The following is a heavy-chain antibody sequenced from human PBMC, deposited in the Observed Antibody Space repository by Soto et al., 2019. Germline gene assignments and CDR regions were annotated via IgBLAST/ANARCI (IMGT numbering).Heavy chain of an antibody. CDR1: GGTFSGYA. CDR2: IIPIFGTA. CDR3: ARDHGCSSTSCYTWFDP. Sequence: QVQLVQSGAEVKKPGSSVKVSCKASGGTFSGYAISWVRQAPGQGLEWMGGIIPIFGTANYAQKFQGRVTITADESTSTAYMELSSLRSEDTAVYYCARDHGCSSTSCYTWFDPWGQGTLVTVSS. J-gene: IGHJ5*02. V-gene: IGHV1-69*01. D-gene: IGHD2-2*02.